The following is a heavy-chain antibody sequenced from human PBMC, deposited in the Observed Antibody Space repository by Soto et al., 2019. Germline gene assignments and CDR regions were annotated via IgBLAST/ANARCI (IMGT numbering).Heavy chain of an antibody. J-gene: IGHJ6*02. D-gene: IGHD6-13*01. CDR1: GGSISSSSYY. CDR2: IYYSGST. Sequence: SETLSLTCTVSGGSISSSSYYWGWIRQPPGKGLEWIGSIYYSGSTYYNPSLKSRVTISVDTSKNQFSLKLSSVTAADTAVYYCARQDIAEAEPLGDYYYYGMDVWGQGTTVTVSS. CDR3: ARQDIAEAEPLGDYYYYGMDV. V-gene: IGHV4-39*01.